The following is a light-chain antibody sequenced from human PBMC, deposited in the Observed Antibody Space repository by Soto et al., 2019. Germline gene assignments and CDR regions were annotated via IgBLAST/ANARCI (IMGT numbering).Light chain of an antibody. CDR2: DNN. CDR1: SSNIGADYH. Sequence: QSVLTQPPSVSGAPGQRVTISCTGTSSNIGADYHVQWYQQVPGAAPKLLIFDNNNRPSGVPDRFSASKSGTSAHLAISGLQAEDEADYYCQSYDSSLTEVFGTGTKVTVL. V-gene: IGLV1-40*01. J-gene: IGLJ1*01. CDR3: QSYDSSLTEV.